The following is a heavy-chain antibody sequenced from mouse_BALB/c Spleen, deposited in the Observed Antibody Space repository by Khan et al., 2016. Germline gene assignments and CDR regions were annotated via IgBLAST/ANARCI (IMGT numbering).Heavy chain of an antibody. CDR1: GYTFTDYV. J-gene: IGHJ4*01. CDR2: INPYNDGT. CDR3: ARGAARARYYAMDY. D-gene: IGHD3-1*01. Sequence: VQLQQSGPELVKPGASVKMSCKASGYTFTDYVMHWVKQKPGQGLEWIGYINPYNDGTKYNEKFKDKATLTSDKSSSTAYMELSSLTSEDSAVYYCARGAARARYYAMDYWGQGTSVTVSS. V-gene: IGHV1S136*01.